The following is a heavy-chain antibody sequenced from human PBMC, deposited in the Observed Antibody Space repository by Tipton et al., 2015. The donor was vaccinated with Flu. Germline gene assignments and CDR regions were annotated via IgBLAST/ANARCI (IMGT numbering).Heavy chain of an antibody. J-gene: IGHJ3*02. Sequence: SLRLSCVASGFIVSSYYMSWVRQGPGKGLEWVSVIYRGGTTYVADSVKGRCTISRDNSKNTLYLQWNSLTTEETAVYYCATLGNSGTDGFDIWGQGTMVTIS. CDR3: ATLGNSGTDGFDI. CDR1: GFIVSSYY. CDR2: IYRGGTT. V-gene: IGHV3-66*02. D-gene: IGHD5-12*01.